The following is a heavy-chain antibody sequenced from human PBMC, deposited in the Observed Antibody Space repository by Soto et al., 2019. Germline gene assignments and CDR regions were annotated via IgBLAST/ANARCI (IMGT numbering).Heavy chain of an antibody. CDR1: GFTFSSYA. J-gene: IGHJ4*02. CDR2: ISGSGGST. Sequence: PGGSLRLSCAASGFTFSSYAMSWVRQAPGKGLEWVSAISGSGGSTYYADSVKGQFTISRDNSKNTLYLQMNSLRAEDTAVYYCAKVVYRYYYGSSRGGFDYWGQGTLVTVSS. CDR3: AKVVYRYYYGSSRGGFDY. V-gene: IGHV3-23*01. D-gene: IGHD3-10*01.